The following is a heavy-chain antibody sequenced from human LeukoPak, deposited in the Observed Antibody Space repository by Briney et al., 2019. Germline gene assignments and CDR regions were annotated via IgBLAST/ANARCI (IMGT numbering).Heavy chain of an antibody. CDR3: ARVDYGDYTGEDY. J-gene: IGHJ4*02. Sequence: GGSLRLSCAASGFTFSSYWMSWVRQAPGKGLEWVANIKQDGSEKYYVDSVKGRFTISRDNAKNSLYLQMNSLRAEDTALYYCARVDYGDYTGEDYWGQGTLVTVSS. V-gene: IGHV3-7*01. CDR1: GFTFSSYW. CDR2: IKQDGSEK. D-gene: IGHD4-17*01.